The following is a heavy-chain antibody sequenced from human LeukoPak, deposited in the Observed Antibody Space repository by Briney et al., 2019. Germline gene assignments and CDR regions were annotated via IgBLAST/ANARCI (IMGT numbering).Heavy chain of an antibody. D-gene: IGHD2-2*02. V-gene: IGHV4-39*07. CDR1: GGSISSSSYY. CDR2: IYYSGST. CDR3: VRSQLLYRYYYYYYMDV. J-gene: IGHJ6*03. Sequence: PSETLSLTCTVSGGSISSSSYYWGWIRQPPGKGLEWIGSIYYSGSTYYNPSLKSRVTISVDTSKNQFSLKLSSVTAADTAVYYCVRSQLLYRYYYYYYMDVWGKGTTVTVSS.